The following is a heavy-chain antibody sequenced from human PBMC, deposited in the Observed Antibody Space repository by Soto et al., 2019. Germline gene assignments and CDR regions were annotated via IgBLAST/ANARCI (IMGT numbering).Heavy chain of an antibody. V-gene: IGHV4-4*02. D-gene: IGHD1-20*01. J-gene: IGHJ3*02. Sequence: QVQLQESGPGLVKPSGTLSLTCAVSSGSISSSNWWSWVRQPPGKGLEWIGEIYHSGSTNYNPSLKRRVTISVDKSKNQLSLKLSSVTAADTAVYYCASDSINRDDDAFDIWGQGTMVTVSS. CDR1: SGSISSSNW. CDR3: ASDSINRDDDAFDI. CDR2: IYHSGST.